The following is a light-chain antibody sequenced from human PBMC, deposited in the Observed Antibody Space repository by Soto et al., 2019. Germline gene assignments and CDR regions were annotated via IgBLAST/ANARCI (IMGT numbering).Light chain of an antibody. V-gene: IGLV1-44*01. Sequence: QSVLTQPPSASGTPGQRVTISCSGSSSNIGGNTVDWYQQLPGTAPKLLIYSNTHRTAGVPDRFSGSTSATSASLAISGLHSEDEADYSCATWDDSLNGWVFGGGTKVTVL. J-gene: IGLJ3*02. CDR2: SNT. CDR1: SSNIGGNT. CDR3: ATWDDSLNGWV.